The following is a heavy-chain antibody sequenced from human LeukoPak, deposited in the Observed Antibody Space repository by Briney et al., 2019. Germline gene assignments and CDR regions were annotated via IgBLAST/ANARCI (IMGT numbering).Heavy chain of an antibody. D-gene: IGHD3-10*01. Sequence: GGSLRLSCAASGFTFSNAWMSWVRQAPGKGLEWVSRIKSKTDGGTTDYAAPVKGRFTISRDDSKNTLYLQMNSLKTEDTAVYYCTTDYGSGSYYNEVPIDYWGQGTLVTVSS. J-gene: IGHJ4*02. CDR2: IKSKTDGGTT. V-gene: IGHV3-15*01. CDR3: TTDYGSGSYYNEVPIDY. CDR1: GFTFSNAW.